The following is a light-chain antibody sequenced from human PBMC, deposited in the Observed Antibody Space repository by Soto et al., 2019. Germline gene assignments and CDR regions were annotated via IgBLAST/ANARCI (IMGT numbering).Light chain of an antibody. CDR2: GAS. CDR1: QSVGSTY. J-gene: IGKJ5*01. CDR3: QQYGSSPRIT. Sequence: EIVLTQSPGTLSLSPGERATLSCRASQSVGSTYLAWYQHKPGQAPRLLIYGASSRATGIPDRFSGSGSGTDFDLTISRLEPEDFAVYSWQQYGSSPRITFGQGTRLEIK. V-gene: IGKV3-20*01.